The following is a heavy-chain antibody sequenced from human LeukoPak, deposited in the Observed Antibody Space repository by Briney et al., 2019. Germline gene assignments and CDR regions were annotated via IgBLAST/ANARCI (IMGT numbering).Heavy chain of an antibody. CDR3: ARLVAVTGTVDWFDP. Sequence: PSETLSLTCVVSGGSISGYHWSWIRQVPGKGLEWTGYIYYKGITNYNPSLKSRVTISLDTSKSQFSLKLSSVIAADTAVYYCARLVAVTGTVDWFDPWGQGTVVTVSS. CDR2: IYYKGIT. CDR1: GGSISGYH. D-gene: IGHD2-21*02. V-gene: IGHV4-59*08. J-gene: IGHJ5*02.